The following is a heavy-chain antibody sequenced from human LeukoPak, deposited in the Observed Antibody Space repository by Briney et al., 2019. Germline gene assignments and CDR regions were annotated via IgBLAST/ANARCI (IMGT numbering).Heavy chain of an antibody. V-gene: IGHV4-34*01. CDR1: GGSFSGYY. J-gene: IGHJ5*02. CDR2: INHSGST. CDR3: ARGRLTGYYKARFDP. D-gene: IGHD3-9*01. Sequence: SETLSLTCAVYGGSFSGYYWSWIRQPPGKGLEWIGEINHSGSTNYNPSLKSRVTISVDTSKNQFSLKLSSVTAADTAVYYCARGRLTGYYKARFDPWGQGTLVTVSS.